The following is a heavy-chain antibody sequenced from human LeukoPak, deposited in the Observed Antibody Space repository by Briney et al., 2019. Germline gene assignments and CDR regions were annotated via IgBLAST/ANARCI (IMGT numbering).Heavy chain of an antibody. CDR2: INHSGVT. V-gene: IGHV4-34*01. D-gene: IGHD3-22*01. Sequence: SETLSLTCAVYGGSFSGYYWNWIRQPPGKGLEWIGEINHSGVTNYNPSLESRVTISVDTSKNQFSLKLSSVTAADTAVYYCARGNRRTYYYDGSGYYGVRAFDIWGQGTTVTVSS. J-gene: IGHJ3*02. CDR1: GGSFSGYY. CDR3: ARGNRRTYYYDGSGYYGVRAFDI.